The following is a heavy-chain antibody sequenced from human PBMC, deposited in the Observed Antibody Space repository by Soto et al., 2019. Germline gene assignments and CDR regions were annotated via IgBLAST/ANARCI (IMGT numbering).Heavy chain of an antibody. J-gene: IGHJ4*02. V-gene: IGHV1-18*01. CDR2: ISAYNGNT. Sequence: QVQLVQSGAEVKKPGASVKVSCKASGYTFTSYGISWVRQAPGQGLEWMGWISAYNGNTKYAKKLQGRVTMTTDTSTSTTDMELRSVRSDDTAVYYCARDPNYFDYWGQGTLVTVSS. CDR1: GYTFTSYG. CDR3: ARDPNYFDY.